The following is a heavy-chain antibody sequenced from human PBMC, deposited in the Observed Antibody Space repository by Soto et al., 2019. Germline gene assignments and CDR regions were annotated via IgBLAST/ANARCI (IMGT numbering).Heavy chain of an antibody. CDR2: MNPNSGNT. V-gene: IGHV1-8*01. D-gene: IGHD2-15*01. CDR1: GYTFTSYD. J-gene: IGHJ6*02. Sequence: QVQLVQSGAEVKKPGASVKVSCKASGYTFTSYDITWVRQSTGQVLECMEWMNPNSGNTGYAQKFQGRVTMTRNTSIVTAYMELSRRRSEDTAVYYCESHVLGFNVALNYSFYGMAVVGQATTVTV. CDR3: ESHVLGFNVALNYSFYGMAV.